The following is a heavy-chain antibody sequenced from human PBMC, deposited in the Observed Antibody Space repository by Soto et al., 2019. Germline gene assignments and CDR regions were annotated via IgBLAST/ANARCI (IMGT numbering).Heavy chain of an antibody. V-gene: IGHV3-23*01. J-gene: IGHJ6*02. CDR3: AKVGGEQLGHYYNYGMDV. CDR1: GFTFSSYA. D-gene: IGHD6-6*01. CDR2: ISGSGGST. Sequence: EVQLLESGGGLAQPGGSLTLSCAASGFTFSSYAMSWVRQAPGKGLEWVSAISGSGGSTHYADSVKGRVTVSRDNSTTTLYLQMNSLRAEDTAVYYCAKVGGEQLGHYYNYGMDVWGQGTTVTVSS.